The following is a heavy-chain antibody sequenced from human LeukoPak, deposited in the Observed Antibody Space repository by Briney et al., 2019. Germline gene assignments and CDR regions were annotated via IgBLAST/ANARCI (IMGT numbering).Heavy chain of an antibody. D-gene: IGHD6-19*01. V-gene: IGHV3-23*01. CDR1: GFTFSSYA. CDR3: AKSRQKAVAGPSAHFDY. Sequence: PGGSLRLSCAASGFTFSSYAMSWVRQAPGKGLEWVSAISGSGGSTYYADSVKGRFTISRDNSKNTLYLQMNSLRAEDTAVYYCAKSRQKAVAGPSAHFDYWGQGTLVAVSS. J-gene: IGHJ4*02. CDR2: ISGSGGST.